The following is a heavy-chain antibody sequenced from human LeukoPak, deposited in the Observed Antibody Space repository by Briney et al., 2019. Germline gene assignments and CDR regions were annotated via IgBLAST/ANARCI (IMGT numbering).Heavy chain of an antibody. D-gene: IGHD3-3*01. CDR1: GFTFGSYS. V-gene: IGHV3-48*01. J-gene: IGHJ4*02. CDR3: ARGWRFLGVGY. Sequence: GGSLRLSCAASGFTFGSYSMNWVRQAPGKGLEWVSYISRTNSTIYYADSVKGRFTISRDNAKNSLYLQMNSLRAEDTAVYYCARGWRFLGVGYWGQGILVTVSS. CDR2: ISRTNSTI.